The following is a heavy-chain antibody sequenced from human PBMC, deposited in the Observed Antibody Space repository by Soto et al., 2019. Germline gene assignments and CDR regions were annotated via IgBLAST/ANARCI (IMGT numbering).Heavy chain of an antibody. J-gene: IGHJ4*02. Sequence: GGSLRLSCAVSGFTVSTNYMSWVRQAPGKGLEWVSVIYSGGSTYYADSVKGRFTISRDNAKNSLYLQMNSLRAEDTAVYYCARDYRFGELSSGYWGQGTLVTVSS. V-gene: IGHV3-66*01. D-gene: IGHD3-10*01. CDR1: GFTVSTNY. CDR2: IYSGGST. CDR3: ARDYRFGELSSGY.